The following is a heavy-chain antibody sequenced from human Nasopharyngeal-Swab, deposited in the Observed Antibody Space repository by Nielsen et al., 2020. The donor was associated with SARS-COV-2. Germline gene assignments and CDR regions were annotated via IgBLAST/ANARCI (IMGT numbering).Heavy chain of an antibody. CDR1: GFTFSDHY. J-gene: IGHJ4*02. V-gene: IGHV3-72*01. CDR2: SRNKADSYTT. CDR3: ALRGESYD. Sequence: GESLKISCAASGFTFSDHYMDWVRQAPGKGLEWVGRSRNKADSYTTEYAASVKGRFTISRDDSKNSLYLQMNSLKTEDTAVYYCALRGESYDWGQGTLVTVSS. D-gene: IGHD1-26*01.